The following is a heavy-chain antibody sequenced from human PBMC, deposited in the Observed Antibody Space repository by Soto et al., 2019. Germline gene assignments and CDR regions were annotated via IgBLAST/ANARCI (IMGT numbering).Heavy chain of an antibody. CDR3: ARWLLWFGELSPQYYFDY. J-gene: IGHJ4*02. CDR1: GYTFISYA. V-gene: IGHV1-3*01. CDR2: INAGNGNT. D-gene: IGHD3-10*01. Sequence: QVQLVQSGAEVKKPGASVKVSCKASGYTFISYAMHWVRQAPGQRLEWMGGINAGNGNTNYSQKFQGRVTITRDTSASTAYMELSSLRSEDTAVYYCARWLLWFGELSPQYYFDYWGQGTLVTVSS.